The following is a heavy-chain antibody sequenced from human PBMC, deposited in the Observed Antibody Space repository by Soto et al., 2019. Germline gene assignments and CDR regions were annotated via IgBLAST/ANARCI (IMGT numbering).Heavy chain of an antibody. V-gene: IGHV1-24*01. CDR3: ATEIYCSGGSCYSRSPWFDP. J-gene: IGHJ5*02. Sequence: ASVKVSCKVSGYTLTELSMHWVRQAPGKGLEWMGGFDPEDGETIYAQKFQGRVTMTEDTSRDTAYMELSSLRSEDTAVYYCATEIYCSGGSCYSRSPWFDPWGQGTLVTVSS. D-gene: IGHD2-15*01. CDR2: FDPEDGET. CDR1: GYTLTELS.